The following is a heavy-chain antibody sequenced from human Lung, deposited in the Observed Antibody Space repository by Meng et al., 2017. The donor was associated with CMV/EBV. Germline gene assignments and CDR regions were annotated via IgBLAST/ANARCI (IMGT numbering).Heavy chain of an antibody. CDR1: GYPFGSYG. CDR3: ASGTPGRSYCDY. Sequence: QVHLRRSGPEGKKPGASVRVSCKASGYPFGSYGICWVRQAPGRGLEWMGWFVNYVDTYPAPKFQGRVTMTTDTHTNTAFMELRSLTSDDTAVYYCASGTPGRSYCDYWGQGTLVTVSS. CDR2: FVNYVDT. V-gene: IGHV1-18*01. D-gene: IGHD2-15*01. J-gene: IGHJ4*02.